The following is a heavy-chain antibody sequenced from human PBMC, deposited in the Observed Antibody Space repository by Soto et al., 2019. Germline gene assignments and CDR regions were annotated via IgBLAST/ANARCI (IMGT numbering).Heavy chain of an antibody. CDR3: AGYSSLDH. Sequence: EVQLVETGGGLIQPGGSLRLSCAASGFTVGNNYMNWVRQFPGKGLEWVSLIYSGGKGYYADSVKGRFTISRDDSKNTLYLQMNNLRVEDTAIYDCAGYSSLDHWGQGTLVTVSS. CDR2: IYSGGKG. J-gene: IGHJ5*02. V-gene: IGHV3-53*02. D-gene: IGHD3-22*01. CDR1: GFTVGNNY.